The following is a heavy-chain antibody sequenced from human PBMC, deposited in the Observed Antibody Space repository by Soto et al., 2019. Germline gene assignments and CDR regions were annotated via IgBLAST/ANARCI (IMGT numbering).Heavy chain of an antibody. J-gene: IGHJ4*02. Sequence: GGSLRLSCAASGFTFSSHGMHWVRQAPGKGLEWVAVIWYDGSEKYYADSAKGRFTISRDNSKNTLYLQMSGLRAEDTAVYYCARWGDYKKLDCWGQGXPVTVHS. CDR3: ARWGDYKKLDC. D-gene: IGHD3-16*01. CDR2: IWYDGSEK. CDR1: GFTFSSHG. V-gene: IGHV3-33*03.